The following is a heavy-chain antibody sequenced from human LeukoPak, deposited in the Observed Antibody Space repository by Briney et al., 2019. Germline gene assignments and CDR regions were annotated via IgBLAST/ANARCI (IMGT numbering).Heavy chain of an antibody. V-gene: IGHV4-61*01. CDR1: GGSISISNYY. Sequence: PSETLSLTCTVSGGSISISNYYWSWIRQPPGKGPEWIGYIYYSGSTNYNPSLKSRVTISVDTSKNQFSLKLSSVTAADTAVYYCARDTSYGSGSWGFDPWGQGTLVTVSS. CDR3: ARDTSYGSGSWGFDP. CDR2: IYYSGST. D-gene: IGHD3-10*01. J-gene: IGHJ5*02.